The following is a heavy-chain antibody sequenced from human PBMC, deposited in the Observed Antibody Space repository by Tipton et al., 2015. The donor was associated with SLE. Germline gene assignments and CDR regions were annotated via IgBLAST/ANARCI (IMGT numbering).Heavy chain of an antibody. D-gene: IGHD3-22*01. CDR2: IYYSGHT. V-gene: IGHV4-39*07. Sequence: TLSLTCTVSGGSINSSVYYWGWIRQPPGKGLEWIASIYYSGHTYYNPPLKSRVTISVDTSKNQFSLKLSSVTAADTAVYYCARASVASGFYLTDYWGQGTLVTVSS. CDR3: ARASVASGFYLTDY. J-gene: IGHJ4*02. CDR1: GGSINSSVYY.